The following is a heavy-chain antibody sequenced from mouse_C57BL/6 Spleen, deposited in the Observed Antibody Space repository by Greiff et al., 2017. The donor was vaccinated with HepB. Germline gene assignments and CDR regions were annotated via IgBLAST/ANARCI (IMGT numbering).Heavy chain of an antibody. CDR3: ARDAPLSYTGAMDY. V-gene: IGHV7-1*01. Sequence: EVNVVESGGGLVQSGRSLRLSCATSGFTFSDFYMEWVRQAPGKGLEWIAASRNKANDYTTEYSASVKGRFIVSRDTSQSILYLQMNALRAEDTAIYYCARDAPLSYTGAMDYWGQGTSVTVSS. J-gene: IGHJ4*01. CDR1: GFTFSDFY. CDR2: SRNKANDYTT.